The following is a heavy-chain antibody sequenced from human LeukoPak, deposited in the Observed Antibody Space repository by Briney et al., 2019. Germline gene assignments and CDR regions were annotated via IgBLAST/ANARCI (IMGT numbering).Heavy chain of an antibody. CDR2: ISGHNGNT. Sequence: ASVKVSCKTSGYTFTNFGISWVRQAPGQGPEWMGWISGHNGNTKYAKNLQDRVKMTIDTSTTTAYMELRSLTSDDTGVYYCARAGVNIGGITVNSLDSWGQGTLVTVSS. D-gene: IGHD3-16*02. CDR1: GYTFTNFG. J-gene: IGHJ4*02. V-gene: IGHV1-18*01. CDR3: ARAGVNIGGITVNSLDS.